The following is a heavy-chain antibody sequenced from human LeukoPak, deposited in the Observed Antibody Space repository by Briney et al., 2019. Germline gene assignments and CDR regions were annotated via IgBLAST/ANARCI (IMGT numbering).Heavy chain of an antibody. J-gene: IGHJ4*02. CDR1: GGSISSSNW. CDR3: AKVGSSGWLPFDY. CDR2: IYHSGST. Sequence: SETLSLTCAVSGGSISSSNWWSWVRQPPGKGLEWIGEIYHSGSTHYNPSLKSRVTISVDKSKNQFSLRLNSVTAADTAVYYCAKVGSSGWLPFDYWGQRTLVTVSS. V-gene: IGHV4-4*02. D-gene: IGHD6-19*01.